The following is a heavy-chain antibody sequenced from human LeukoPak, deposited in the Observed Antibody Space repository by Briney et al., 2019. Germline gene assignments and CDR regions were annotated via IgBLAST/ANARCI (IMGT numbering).Heavy chain of an antibody. CDR1: GFTFSSYA. Sequence: PGGSLRLSCADSGFTFSSYAMSWVRQAPGKGLEWVSAISGSGGSTYYADSVKGRFTISRDNSKNTLYLQMNSLRAEDTAVYYCAKDRTVVVPAAITPDYWGQGTLVTVSS. V-gene: IGHV3-23*01. D-gene: IGHD2-2*01. CDR3: AKDRTVVVPAAITPDY. CDR2: ISGSGGST. J-gene: IGHJ4*02.